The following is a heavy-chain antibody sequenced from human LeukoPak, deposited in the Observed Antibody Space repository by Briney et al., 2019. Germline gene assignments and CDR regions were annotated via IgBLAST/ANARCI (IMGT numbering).Heavy chain of an antibody. CDR3: ARDRVPHDYGDYSDAFDI. Sequence: SVKVSCKASEGTFSSYAISWVRQAPGQGLEWMGGIIPIFGTANYAQKFQGRVTITTDESTSTAYMELSSLRSEVTAVYYCARDRVPHDYGDYSDAFDIWGQGTMVTVSS. J-gene: IGHJ3*02. CDR2: IIPIFGTA. V-gene: IGHV1-69*05. CDR1: EGTFSSYA. D-gene: IGHD4-17*01.